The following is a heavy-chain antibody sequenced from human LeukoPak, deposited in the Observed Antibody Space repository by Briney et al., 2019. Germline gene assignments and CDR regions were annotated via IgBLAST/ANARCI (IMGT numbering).Heavy chain of an antibody. CDR1: GDSISSGGYS. J-gene: IGHJ4*02. CDR2: IYHSGST. V-gene: IGHV4-30-2*01. Sequence: SQTLSLTCAVSGDSISSGGYSWSWIRQPPGKGLEWIGYIYHSGSTYYNPSLKSRVTISVDRSKNQFSLKLSSVTAADTAVYYCASGPGIAVAGLFDYWGQGTLVTVSS. D-gene: IGHD6-19*01. CDR3: ASGPGIAVAGLFDY.